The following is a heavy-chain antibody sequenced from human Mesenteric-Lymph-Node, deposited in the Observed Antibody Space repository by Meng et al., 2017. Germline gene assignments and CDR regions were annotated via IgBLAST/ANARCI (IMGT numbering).Heavy chain of an antibody. Sequence: GGSLRLSCAVSGGTFSNYAMSWVRQAPGKGLEWVSSISGGSGGRTDYADCVKGRFTISRDHSKNTVYLPMNSLGAEDMAVYYCAKEGSWCGDLVLSLYNNWFDPWGQGTLVTVSS. V-gene: IGHV3-23*01. CDR1: GGTFSNYA. J-gene: IGHJ5*02. D-gene: IGHD3-10*01. CDR2: ISGGSGGRT. CDR3: AKEGSWCGDLVLSLYNNWFDP.